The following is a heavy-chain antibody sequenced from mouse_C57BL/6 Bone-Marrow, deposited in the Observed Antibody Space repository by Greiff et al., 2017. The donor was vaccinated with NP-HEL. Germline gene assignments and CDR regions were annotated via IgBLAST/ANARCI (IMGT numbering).Heavy chain of an antibody. V-gene: IGHV1-82*01. J-gene: IGHJ4*01. CDR1: GYAFSSSW. D-gene: IGHD2-10*01. CDR2: IYPGDGDT. CDR3: ARPYYGNYPYAMDY. Sequence: LEESGPELVKPGASVKIYCKASGYAFSSSWMNWVKQRPGKGLEWIGRIYPGDGDTNYNGKFKGKATLTADKSSSTAYMQLSSLTSEDSAVYFCARPYYGNYPYAMDYWGQGTSVTVSS.